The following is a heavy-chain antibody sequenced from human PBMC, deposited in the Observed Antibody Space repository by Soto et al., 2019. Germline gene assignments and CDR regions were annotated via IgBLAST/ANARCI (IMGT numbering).Heavy chain of an antibody. Sequence: EVQLLESGGGLVQPGGSLRLSCAASGFTFSSYAMSWDRQAPGKGLEWVSAISGSGGSTYYADSVKGRFTISRDNSKNTLYLQMNSLRAEDTAVYYCAKDWLVGQWLAGGSGAFDIWGQGTMVTVSS. CDR3: AKDWLVGQWLAGGSGAFDI. V-gene: IGHV3-23*01. D-gene: IGHD6-19*01. CDR2: ISGSGGST. J-gene: IGHJ3*02. CDR1: GFTFSSYA.